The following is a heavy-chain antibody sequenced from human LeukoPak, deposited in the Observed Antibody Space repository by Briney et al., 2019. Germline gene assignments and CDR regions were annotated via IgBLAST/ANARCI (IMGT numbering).Heavy chain of an antibody. V-gene: IGHV3-23*01. J-gene: IGHJ4*02. D-gene: IGHD2-2*01. Sequence: GGSLRLSFSAPVYTVFNSPRTTGRQAPGKGLEWVSTISASGGSTYYFVKGRFTISRDNSKNTLYLQMNSLRAEDTAVYYCAEGDCSRTNCKELFFDYWGQGTLATVSS. CDR3: AEGDCSRTNCKELFFDY. CDR2: ISASGGST. CDR1: VYTVFNSP.